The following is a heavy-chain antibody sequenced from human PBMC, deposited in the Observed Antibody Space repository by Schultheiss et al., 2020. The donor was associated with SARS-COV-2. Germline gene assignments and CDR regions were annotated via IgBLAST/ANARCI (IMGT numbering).Heavy chain of an antibody. Sequence: SGPTLVKPTQTLTLTCTFSGFSLSTTGESVAWIRQPPGKALDWLALIDWDDEKDYSRSLKTRLTISQDTPKKQVVLTMTNMDPVDTATYYCARIPTTPGGEYDYWGQGTLVTVSS. CDR3: ARIPTTPGGEYDY. CDR1: GFSLSTTGES. D-gene: IGHD3-16*01. CDR2: IDWDDEK. J-gene: IGHJ4*02. V-gene: IGHV2-70*12.